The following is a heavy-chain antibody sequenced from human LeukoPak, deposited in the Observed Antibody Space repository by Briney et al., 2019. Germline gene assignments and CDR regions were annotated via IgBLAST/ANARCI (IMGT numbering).Heavy chain of an antibody. J-gene: IGHJ4*02. CDR3: ARDSQYYYDSSGYYYGELGY. CDR2: IIPIFGTA. D-gene: IGHD3-22*01. V-gene: IGHV1-69*13. CDR1: GYTFTSYY. Sequence: SVKVSCKASGYTFTSYYMHWVRQAPGQGLEWMGGIIPIFGTANYAQKFQGRVTITADESTSTAYMELSSLRSEDTAVYYCARDSQYYYDSSGYYYGELGYWGQGTLVTVSS.